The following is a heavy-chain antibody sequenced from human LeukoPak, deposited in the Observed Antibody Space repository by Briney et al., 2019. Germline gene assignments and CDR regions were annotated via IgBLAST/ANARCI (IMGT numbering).Heavy chain of an antibody. J-gene: IGHJ4*02. Sequence: GGSLRLSCAASGFTFSSYAMNWVRQAPGKGLEWVSVIYSGGSTYYADSVKGRFTISRDNSKNTLYLQVNSLRAEDTAVYYCARDLYYYDSSGYYGSDYWGQGTLVTVSS. CDR2: IYSGGST. D-gene: IGHD3-22*01. V-gene: IGHV3-66*01. CDR3: ARDLYYYDSSGYYGSDY. CDR1: GFTFSSYA.